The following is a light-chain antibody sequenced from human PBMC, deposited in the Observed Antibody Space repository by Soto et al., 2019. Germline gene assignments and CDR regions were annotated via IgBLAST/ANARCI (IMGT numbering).Light chain of an antibody. J-gene: IGKJ1*01. CDR2: ATS. CDR3: LHDYNYPRT. Sequence: AIQMTQSPSSLSASVGDTVTITCRASQDIEDDLGWYQQKPGKAPELLIYATSSLQSGVPSRFSGSGSGTDFSLSIRSLQPEDSATYYCLHDYNYPRTFGQGTKVDIK. V-gene: IGKV1-6*01. CDR1: QDIEDD.